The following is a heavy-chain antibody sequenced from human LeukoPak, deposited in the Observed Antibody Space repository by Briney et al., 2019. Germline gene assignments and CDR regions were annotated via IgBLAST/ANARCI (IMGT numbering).Heavy chain of an antibody. D-gene: IGHD6-13*01. V-gene: IGHV3-30*02. CDR2: IRYDGSNK. CDR3: ASISSSWKESSFDY. CDR1: GFTFSSYG. J-gene: IGHJ4*02. Sequence: GGSLRLSCAASGFTFSSYGMHWVRQAPGKGLEWVAFIRYDGSNKYYADSVKGRFTISRDNSKNTLYLQMSSLRAEDTAVYYCASISSSWKESSFDYWGQGTLVTVSS.